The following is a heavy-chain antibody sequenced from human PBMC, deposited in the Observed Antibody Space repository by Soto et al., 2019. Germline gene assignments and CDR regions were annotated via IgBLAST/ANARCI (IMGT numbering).Heavy chain of an antibody. J-gene: IGHJ4*02. CDR3: VRRVSGNYDY. CDR1: GFTFSSYD. V-gene: IGHV3-64*01. Sequence: EVPLAVSGGGMVQPGGSLRLSCVASGFTFSSYDMHWVRQAPGKGLEYVSSISSNGGTTYYGNSVKGRFTISRDNSKNTLYLQMGSLRAEDMAVYYCVRRVSGNYDYWGQGTLVTVSS. D-gene: IGHD1-7*01. CDR2: ISSNGGTT.